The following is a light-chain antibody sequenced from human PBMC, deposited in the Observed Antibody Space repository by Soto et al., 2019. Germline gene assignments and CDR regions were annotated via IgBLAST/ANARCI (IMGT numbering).Light chain of an antibody. CDR2: AAS. CDR3: QQSYSTPPT. J-gene: IGKJ1*01. Sequence: IHMTHSPASLSASVVDRVSMTCLASQSIISYLNWYQQKPGKAPKLLIYAASSLQSWVPSRFSGSGSGTDFTLTISSLQPEDFATYYCQQSYSTPPTLGQGTTVDIK. CDR1: QSIISY. V-gene: IGKV1-39*01.